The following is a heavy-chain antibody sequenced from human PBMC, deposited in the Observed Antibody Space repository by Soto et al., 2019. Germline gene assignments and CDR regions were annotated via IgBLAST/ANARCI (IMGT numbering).Heavy chain of an antibody. V-gene: IGHV3-23*01. CDR2: ISGSGGST. D-gene: IGHD1-20*01. Sequence: GGSLRLSCAASGFTFSSYAMSWVRQAPGKGLEWVSAISGSGGSTYYADSVKGRFTISRDNSKNTLYLQMNSLRAEDTAVYYCAKRTITGISSGHYYYYYMDVWGKGTTVTVSS. CDR1: GFTFSSYA. J-gene: IGHJ6*03. CDR3: AKRTITGISSGHYYYYYMDV.